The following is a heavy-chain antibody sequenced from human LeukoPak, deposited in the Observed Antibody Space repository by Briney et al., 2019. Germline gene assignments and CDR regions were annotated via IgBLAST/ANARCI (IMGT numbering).Heavy chain of an antibody. V-gene: IGHV3-48*03. D-gene: IGHD3-22*01. Sequence: GGSLRLSCAASGFTFSSYEMNWVRRAPGKGLEWVSYISSSGSTIYYADPVKGRFTISRDNAKNSLYLQMNSLRAEDTAVYYCARAQGNYYDSSGYYIFDYWGQGTLVTVSS. CDR2: ISSSGSTI. CDR1: GFTFSSYE. CDR3: ARAQGNYYDSSGYYIFDY. J-gene: IGHJ4*02.